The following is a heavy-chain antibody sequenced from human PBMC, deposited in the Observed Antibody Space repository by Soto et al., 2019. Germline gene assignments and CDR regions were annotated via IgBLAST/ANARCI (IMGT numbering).Heavy chain of an antibody. D-gene: IGHD3-10*01. CDR3: ARVGITMVRGVTDAFDI. J-gene: IGHJ3*02. CDR2: ISYDGSNK. V-gene: IGHV3-30-3*01. Sequence: QVQLVESGGGVVQPGRSLRLSCAASGFTFSSYAMHWVRQAPGKGLEWVAVISYDGSNKYYADSVKGRFTISRDNSKNTLYLQRNSLRAEDTAVYYCARVGITMVRGVTDAFDIWGQGTMVTVSS. CDR1: GFTFSSYA.